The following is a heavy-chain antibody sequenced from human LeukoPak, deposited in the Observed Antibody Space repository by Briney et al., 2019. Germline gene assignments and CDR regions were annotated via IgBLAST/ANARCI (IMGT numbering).Heavy chain of an antibody. CDR2: IIPIFGTA. CDR3: ARVGVEMATNSGNWFDP. D-gene: IGHD5-24*01. V-gene: IGHV1-69*05. J-gene: IGHJ5*02. CDR1: GGTFSSYA. Sequence: SVKVSCKASGGTFSSYAISWVRRAPGQGLEWMGGIIPIFGTANYAQKFQGRVTITTDESTSTAYMELSSLRSEDTAVYYCARVGVEMATNSGNWFDPWGQGTLVTVSS.